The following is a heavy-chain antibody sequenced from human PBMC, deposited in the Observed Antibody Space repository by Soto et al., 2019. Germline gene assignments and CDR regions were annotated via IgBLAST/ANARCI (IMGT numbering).Heavy chain of an antibody. D-gene: IGHD2-2*02. CDR2: ISAYNGNT. CDR1: DYTFTSYD. CDR3: ARDAAIGMNDY. V-gene: IGHV1-18*01. Sequence: VQLVQSGAEVKKPGASVKVSCKASDYTFTSYDISWVRQTTGQGLEWMGWISAYNGNTKYAQKLQGRVTMTTDTSTSTAYMELRSLRSDDTAVYYCARDAAIGMNDYWGQGTLVTVSS. J-gene: IGHJ4*02.